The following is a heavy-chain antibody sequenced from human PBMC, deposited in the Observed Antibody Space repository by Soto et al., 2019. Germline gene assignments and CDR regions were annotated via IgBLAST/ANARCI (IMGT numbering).Heavy chain of an antibody. D-gene: IGHD6-19*01. CDR1: GFSFSSYA. CDR2: ISHDGINK. J-gene: IGHJ5*02. Sequence: QVRLVESGGGVVQPGRSLRLSCTASGFSFSSYAMYWFRQPPGKGLEWVAVISHDGINKHYADSVKGRVTVSRDNCNNSLDLQLNSLRGEDTAMYYCARDMYSSDYFVKWFEPWGQGTLVTVSS. CDR3: ARDMYSSDYFVKWFEP. V-gene: IGHV3-30-3*01.